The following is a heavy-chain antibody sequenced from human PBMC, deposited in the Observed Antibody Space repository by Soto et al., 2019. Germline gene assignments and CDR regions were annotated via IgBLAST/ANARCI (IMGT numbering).Heavy chain of an antibody. D-gene: IGHD1-1*01. CDR2: IYYSGST. Sequence: SETLSLTCAVSGGSSSSPTYYWFWIRHPPGKGLEWIGSIYYSGSTYYSPSLKSRVTISVDTSKNQFSLKVSSVTAADTAVYYCARLPGITTSRRDYWGQGTLVTVSS. J-gene: IGHJ4*02. V-gene: IGHV4-39*01. CDR1: GGSSSSPTYY. CDR3: ARLPGITTSRRDY.